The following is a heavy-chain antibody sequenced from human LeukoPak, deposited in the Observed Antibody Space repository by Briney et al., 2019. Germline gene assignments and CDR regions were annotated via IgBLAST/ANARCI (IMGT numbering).Heavy chain of an antibody. D-gene: IGHD3-16*01. CDR1: GFTFSSYS. J-gene: IGHJ4*02. Sequence: GGSLRLSCAASGFTFSSYSMNWVRQAPGKGLEWVSSISSSSSYIYYADSVKGRFTISRDLAKNSLYLQMNSLRAEDTAVYYCVGGVMLPDFLYYFDYWGQGTLVIVSS. CDR2: ISSSSSYI. CDR3: VGGVMLPDFLYYFDY. V-gene: IGHV3-21*04.